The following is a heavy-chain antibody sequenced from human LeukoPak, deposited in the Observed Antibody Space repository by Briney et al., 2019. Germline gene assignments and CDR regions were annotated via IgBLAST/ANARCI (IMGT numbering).Heavy chain of an antibody. J-gene: IGHJ4*02. CDR1: GYTFTSYD. V-gene: IGHV1-8*03. CDR2: MNPNSGNT. D-gene: IGHD2-21*02. CDR3: ARVVTAMDHFDY. Sequence: GASVKVSCKASGYTFTSYDINWVRQATGQGLEWMGWMNPNSGNTGYAQKFQGRVTITRNTSISTAYMELSSLRSEDTAVYYCARVVTAMDHFDYWGQRTLVTVSS.